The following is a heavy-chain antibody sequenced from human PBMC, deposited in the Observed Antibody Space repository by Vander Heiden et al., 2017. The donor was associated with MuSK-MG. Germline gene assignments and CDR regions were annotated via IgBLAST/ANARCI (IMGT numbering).Heavy chain of an antibody. Sequence: QVQLVESGGGVVQPGRSLRLSCAASGFTFRRYSLHWVRQAPGKGLEWVAVISYDGSNKYYADSVKGRFTISRDNSKNTLYLQMNSLRAEDTAVYYCARGLWVGATMYSDNWFDPWGQGTLVTVSS. CDR1: GFTFRRYS. CDR3: ARGLWVGATMYSDNWFDP. V-gene: IGHV3-30-3*01. D-gene: IGHD1-26*01. CDR2: ISYDGSNK. J-gene: IGHJ5*02.